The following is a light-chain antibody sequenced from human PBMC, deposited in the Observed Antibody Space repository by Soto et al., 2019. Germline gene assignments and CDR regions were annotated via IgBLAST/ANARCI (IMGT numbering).Light chain of an antibody. Sequence: EIVLTQSPGSLSLSPGERATLSCRASQSVNTNYLAWYQRKPGQAPRLLIYGASIRATGIPDRFSGSGSGKDFSLSISRLEPEDSAVYYCQQYGSSSSLTFGGGTKVEIK. CDR3: QQYGSSSSLT. CDR2: GAS. CDR1: QSVNTNY. V-gene: IGKV3-20*01. J-gene: IGKJ4*01.